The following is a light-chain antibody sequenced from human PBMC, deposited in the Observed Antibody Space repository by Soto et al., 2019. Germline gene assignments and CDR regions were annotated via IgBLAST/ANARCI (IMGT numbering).Light chain of an antibody. J-gene: IGKJ5*01. CDR1: ESISNSY. Sequence: EIVLTQSPCTLSLSPGERATLSCRASESISNSYLAWYQQKPGQAPRLLIYGASSRVTGIPDRFSGSGSGTDLTLTISRLEPDDFAVYSCQQYGSSPTFGQGTRLEIK. CDR2: GAS. CDR3: QQYGSSPT. V-gene: IGKV3-20*01.